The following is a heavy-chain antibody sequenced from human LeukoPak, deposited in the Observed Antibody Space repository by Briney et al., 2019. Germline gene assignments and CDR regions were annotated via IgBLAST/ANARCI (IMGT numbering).Heavy chain of an antibody. Sequence: SLRLSCAASGFTFDDYAMHWVRQAPGKGLEWVSGISWNSGSIGYADSAKGRFTISRDNAKNSLYLQMNSLRAEDTALYYCAKGNLGATAFDYWGQGTLVTVSS. CDR3: AKGNLGATAFDY. V-gene: IGHV3-9*01. CDR1: GFTFDDYA. CDR2: ISWNSGSI. D-gene: IGHD1-26*01. J-gene: IGHJ4*02.